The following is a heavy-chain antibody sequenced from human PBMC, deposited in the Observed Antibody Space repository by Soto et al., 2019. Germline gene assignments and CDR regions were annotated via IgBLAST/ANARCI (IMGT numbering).Heavy chain of an antibody. V-gene: IGHV1-69*13. CDR3: ARGNFRPYDILTDYYYGMDV. D-gene: IGHD3-9*01. J-gene: IGHJ6*02. CDR1: GGTFSSYA. CDR2: IIPIFGTA. Sequence: ASVKVSCKASGGTFSSYAISWVRQAPGQGLEWMGGIIPIFGTANYAQKFQGRVTITADESTSTAYMELSSLRSEDTAVYYCARGNFRPYDILTDYYYGMDVWGQGTTVTVSS.